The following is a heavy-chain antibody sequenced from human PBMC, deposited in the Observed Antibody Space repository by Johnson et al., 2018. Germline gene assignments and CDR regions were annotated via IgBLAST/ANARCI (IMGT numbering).Heavy chain of an antibody. J-gene: IGHJ3*01. D-gene: IGHD5-18*01. Sequence: VQLLESGGGLVQPGGSXRLSCAASGFTFSNYWMSWFRQAPGKGLEWVANIKKDGREKYYVDSVKGRFTISRDNAKNSLYLQINSLRAEDTAVYYCARENGYGAFDVWGQGTMVTVSS. CDR1: GFTFSNYW. CDR2: IKKDGREK. CDR3: ARENGYGAFDV. V-gene: IGHV3-7*01.